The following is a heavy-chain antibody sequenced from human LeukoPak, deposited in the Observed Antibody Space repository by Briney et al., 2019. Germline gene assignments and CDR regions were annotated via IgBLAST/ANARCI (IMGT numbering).Heavy chain of an antibody. CDR3: ARVPQWFGELEGGDY. CDR1: GLTFNNYG. CDR2: ISSSSSYI. V-gene: IGHV3-21*01. D-gene: IGHD3-10*01. J-gene: IGHJ4*02. Sequence: PGGSLRLSCAASGLTFNNYGMHWVRQAPGKGLEWVSSISSSSSYIYYADSVKGRFTISRDNAKNSLYLQMNSLRAEDTAVYYCARVPQWFGELEGGDYWGQGTLVTVSS.